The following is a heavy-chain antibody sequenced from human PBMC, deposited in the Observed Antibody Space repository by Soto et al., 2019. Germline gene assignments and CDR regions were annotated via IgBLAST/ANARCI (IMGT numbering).Heavy chain of an antibody. CDR2: ISSSGSSI. Sequence: QVQLVESGGGLVKPGGSLRLSCAASGFTFSDYYMTWIRQAPGKGLEWVSYISSSGSSIYYADSVKGRFTISRNNAKNSLYLQMTSLRAEDTAVYYCARPLRGIYDFDDWGQGTLVTVSS. J-gene: IGHJ4*01. D-gene: IGHD1-26*01. CDR3: ARPLRGIYDFDD. V-gene: IGHV3-11*01. CDR1: GFTFSDYY.